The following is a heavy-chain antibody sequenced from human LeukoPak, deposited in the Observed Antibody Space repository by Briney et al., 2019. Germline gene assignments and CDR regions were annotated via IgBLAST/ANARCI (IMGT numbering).Heavy chain of an antibody. D-gene: IGHD1-1*01. V-gene: IGHV5-51*01. CDR3: ARRGYWHDGGDAFDI. Sequence: GESLKISCKGSGYSFSSYWIGWVRQMPGKGLEWMGIFYPGDSDTRYSPSFQGQVTMSADKSISTAYLQWSSLKASDTAMYYCARRGYWHDGGDAFDIWGQGTMVAVSS. CDR1: GYSFSSYW. J-gene: IGHJ3*02. CDR2: FYPGDSDT.